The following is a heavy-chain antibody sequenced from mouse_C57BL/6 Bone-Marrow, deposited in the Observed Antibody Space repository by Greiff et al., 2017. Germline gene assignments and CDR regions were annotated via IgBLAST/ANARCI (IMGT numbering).Heavy chain of an antibody. CDR2: ISYDGSN. V-gene: IGHV3-6*01. CDR3: ARVTTVPYFDY. D-gene: IGHD1-1*01. CDR1: GYSITSGYY. J-gene: IGHJ2*01. Sequence: EVKLVESGPGLVKPSQSLSLTCSVTGYSITSGYYWNWIRQFPGNKLEWMGYISYDGSNNYNPSLKNRISITRDTSKNQFFLKLNSVTTEDTATYYCARVTTVPYFDYWGQGTTLTVSS.